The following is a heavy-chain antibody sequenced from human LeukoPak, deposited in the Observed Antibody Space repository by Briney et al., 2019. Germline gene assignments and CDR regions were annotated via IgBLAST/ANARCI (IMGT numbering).Heavy chain of an antibody. CDR1: GFTFNKYD. Sequence: PGGSLRLSCAASGFTFNKYDMHWVRQAPGKGLEWVAFIRYNGNNQYYADSVKGRFTISRDNSKNTLYPQMNSLKGDDTAVYYCAKDSAFYYIDVWGKGTTVIISS. CDR2: IRYNGNNQ. CDR3: AKDSAFYYIDV. V-gene: IGHV3-30*02. J-gene: IGHJ6*03. D-gene: IGHD3-10*01.